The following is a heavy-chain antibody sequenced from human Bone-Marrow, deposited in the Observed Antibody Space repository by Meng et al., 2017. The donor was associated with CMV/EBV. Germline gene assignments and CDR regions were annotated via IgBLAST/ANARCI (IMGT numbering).Heavy chain of an antibody. CDR1: GFTFSSYS. Sequence: GESLKISCAASGFTFSSYSMNWVRQAPGKGLEWVSSISSSSSYIYYADPVKGRFTISRDNAKNSLYLQMNSLRAEDTAVYYCARVSPSGGYDFWSGYLETVYYYYGMDVWGQGTTVTVSS. CDR2: ISSSSSYI. J-gene: IGHJ6*02. D-gene: IGHD3-3*01. V-gene: IGHV3-21*01. CDR3: ARVSPSGGYDFWSGYLETVYYYYGMDV.